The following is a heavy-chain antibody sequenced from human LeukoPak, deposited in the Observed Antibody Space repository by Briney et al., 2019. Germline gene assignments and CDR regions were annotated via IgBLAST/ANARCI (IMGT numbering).Heavy chain of an antibody. D-gene: IGHD2/OR15-2a*01. V-gene: IGHV3-74*01. J-gene: IGHJ4*02. Sequence: GGSLRLSCAASGFTFSSYWMHWVRQAPGKGLVWVSRLNNDGSSTNYADSVKGRFTISRDNAKNTLYLQMNSLRAEDTAVYYCVRKLKYGLPFESWGQGALVTVSS. CDR3: VRKLKYGLPFES. CDR1: GFTFSSYW. CDR2: LNNDGSST.